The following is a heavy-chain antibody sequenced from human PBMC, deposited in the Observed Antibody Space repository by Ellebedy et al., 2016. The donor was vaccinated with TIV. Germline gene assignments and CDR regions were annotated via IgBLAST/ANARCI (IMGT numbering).Heavy chain of an antibody. Sequence: PGGSLRLSCTTSGFTFSSYAMGWVRQAPGKGRGWVQSIPGSSSYMFYADSVKGRFTISRDNAKNSLYLQVNSLRVEDTAIYFFSKDSGMSGWISDYWGQGTLVTVSS. CDR1: GFTFSSYA. V-gene: IGHV3-21*04. CDR2: IPGSSSYM. D-gene: IGHD3-10*01. J-gene: IGHJ4*02. CDR3: SKDSGMSGWISDY.